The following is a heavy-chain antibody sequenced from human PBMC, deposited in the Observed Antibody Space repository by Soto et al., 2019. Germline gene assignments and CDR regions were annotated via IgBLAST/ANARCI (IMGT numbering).Heavy chain of an antibody. D-gene: IGHD5-12*01. CDR2: IYPDDSDT. J-gene: IGHJ4*02. CDR1: GYNFSTYW. CDR3: ARQQSAVATAPSVH. V-gene: IGHV5-51*01. Sequence: LKISCKGSGYNFSTYWIAWVRQMPGKGLEWMGIIYPDDSDTRYSPSFKGQVTMSADKSISTAYLQWSSLKASDTALYYCARQQSAVATAPSVHWGQGTLVTVSS.